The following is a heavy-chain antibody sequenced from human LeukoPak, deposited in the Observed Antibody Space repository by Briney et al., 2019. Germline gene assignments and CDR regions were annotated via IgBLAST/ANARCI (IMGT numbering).Heavy chain of an antibody. CDR3: AREGTGRYYYYYYIDV. V-gene: IGHV3-21*01. Sequence: GGSLRLSCAASGFTFSSYMMNWIRQAPGKGLEWISYISSSSSYIYNADSVKGRFTISRDNAKNSLYLQMNNLRAEDTAVYYCAREGTGRYYYYYYIDVWGKGTTVTISS. CDR2: ISSSSSYI. D-gene: IGHD1-1*01. J-gene: IGHJ6*03. CDR1: GFTFSSYM.